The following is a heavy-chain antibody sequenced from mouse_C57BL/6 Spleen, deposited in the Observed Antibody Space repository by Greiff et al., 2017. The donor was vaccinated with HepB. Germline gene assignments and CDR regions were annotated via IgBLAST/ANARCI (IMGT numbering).Heavy chain of an antibody. Sequence: DVKLVESGGGLVQPGGSLSLSCAASGFTFTDYYMSWVRQPPGKALEWLGFIRNKANGYTTEYSASVKGRFTISRDNSQSILYLQMNALRAEDSATYYCARYYDGGFAYWGQGTLVTVSA. V-gene: IGHV7-3*01. J-gene: IGHJ3*01. CDR3: ARYYDGGFAY. D-gene: IGHD2-12*01. CDR2: IRNKANGYTT. CDR1: GFTFTDYY.